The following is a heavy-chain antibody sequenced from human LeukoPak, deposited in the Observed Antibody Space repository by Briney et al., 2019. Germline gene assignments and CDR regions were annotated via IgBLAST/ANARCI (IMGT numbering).Heavy chain of an antibody. J-gene: IGHJ4*02. CDR3: EKDPQENRSDWSIRYFDS. Sequence: GGSLRLSCVASGLTFSNYAMSWVRQAPGKGLQWVSANSGSGDYTYYADSVKGRFTISRDNSKNTVYLQMNRLRADDTAIYYCEKDPQENRSDWSIRYFDSWGQGTLVTVSS. CDR1: GLTFSNYA. CDR2: NSGSGDYT. V-gene: IGHV3-23*01. D-gene: IGHD3-9*01.